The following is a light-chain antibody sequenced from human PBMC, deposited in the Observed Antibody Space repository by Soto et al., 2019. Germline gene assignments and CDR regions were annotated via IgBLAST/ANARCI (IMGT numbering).Light chain of an antibody. V-gene: IGLV2-14*01. Sequence: QSALTQAASVSGSPGQSITISCTGTSSDIGGFNYVSWYQQHPGKAPKLIISEVNNRSSGVSNRFSGSKSGNTASLTISGLQAEDEADYYCSSYTSSSTLILFGGGTKLTVL. CDR2: EVN. CDR3: SSYTSSSTLIL. J-gene: IGLJ2*01. CDR1: SSDIGGFNY.